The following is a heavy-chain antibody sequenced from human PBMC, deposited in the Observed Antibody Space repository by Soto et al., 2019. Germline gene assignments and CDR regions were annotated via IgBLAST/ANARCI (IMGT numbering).Heavy chain of an antibody. CDR2: ISSSGSTI. Sequence: GGSLRLSCAASGFTFSRYEMNWVRQAPGKGLEWVSYISSSGSTIYYADSVKGRFTISRDNAKNSLYLQMNSLRAEDTAVYYCARAGGYDAFDIWGQGTMVTVSS. CDR3: ARAGGYDAFDI. J-gene: IGHJ3*02. D-gene: IGHD5-12*01. CDR1: GFTFSRYE. V-gene: IGHV3-48*03.